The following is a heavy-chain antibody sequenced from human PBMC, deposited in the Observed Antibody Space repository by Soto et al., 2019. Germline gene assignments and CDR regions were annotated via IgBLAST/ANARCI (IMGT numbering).Heavy chain of an antibody. CDR2: INHSGST. J-gene: IGHJ6*02. CDR1: GGSFSGYY. CDR3: ARGPIAAAGIDGMDV. V-gene: IGHV4-34*01. D-gene: IGHD6-13*01. Sequence: SETLSLTCAVYGGSFSGYYWSWIRQPPGKGLEWFGEINHSGSTNYNPSLKSRVTISVDTSKNQFSLKLSSVTAADTAVYYCARGPIAAAGIDGMDVWGQGTTVTVSS.